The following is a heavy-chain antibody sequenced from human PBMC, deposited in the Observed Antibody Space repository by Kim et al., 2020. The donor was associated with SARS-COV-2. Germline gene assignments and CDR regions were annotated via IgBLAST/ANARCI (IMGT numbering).Heavy chain of an antibody. CDR3: ARDGEPYGSGSSPFDY. CDR1: GFTFSSYA. D-gene: IGHD3-10*01. Sequence: GGSLRLSCAASGFTFSSYAMHWVRQAPGKGLEWVAVISYDGSNKYYADSVKGRFTISRDNSKNTLYLQMNSLRAEDTAVYYCARDGEPYGSGSSPFDYWGQGTLVTVSS. V-gene: IGHV3-30*04. CDR2: ISYDGSNK. J-gene: IGHJ4*02.